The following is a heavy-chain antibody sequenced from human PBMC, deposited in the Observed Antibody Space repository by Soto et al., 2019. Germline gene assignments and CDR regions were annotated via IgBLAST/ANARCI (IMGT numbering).Heavy chain of an antibody. CDR1: GFTFSMYS. D-gene: IGHD6-13*01. V-gene: IGHV3-7*03. CDR3: ARDRLVLPAHDFFYGSDV. CDR2: IPQDGVDG. Sequence: GGSLRLSCEVSGFTFSMYSMSWVRQSPGKGLEWVAKIPQDGVDGHYADSVKGRFTISRDNGKNSLYLQLNNLRAEDTAVYYCARDRLVLPAHDFFYGSDVWGRGATVTVSS. J-gene: IGHJ6*02.